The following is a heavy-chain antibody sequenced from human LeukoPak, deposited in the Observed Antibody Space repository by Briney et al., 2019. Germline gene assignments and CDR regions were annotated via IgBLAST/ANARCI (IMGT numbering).Heavy chain of an antibody. D-gene: IGHD1-1*01. V-gene: IGHV4-59*01. Sequence: SETLSLTCTVSGGSISSYYWSWIRQPPGKGLEWIGYIYYSGRTNYNPSLKSRVTISVDTSKNQFSLKLTSVTAADTAVYYCARAHKLNAFDIWGQGTMVTVSS. J-gene: IGHJ3*02. CDR3: ARAHKLNAFDI. CDR1: GGSISSYY. CDR2: IYYSGRT.